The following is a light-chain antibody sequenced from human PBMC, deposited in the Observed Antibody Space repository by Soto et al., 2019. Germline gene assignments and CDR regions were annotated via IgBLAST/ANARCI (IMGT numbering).Light chain of an antibody. CDR1: QSVSSY. J-gene: IGKJ1*01. CDR2: DAS. Sequence: EVVLTQSPDTLSLSPGERATLSCRASQSVSSYLAWYQQKPGQAPRLLIYDASNRATGIPARFSASGTGTDFTLTISDVQPEDFAVYYCHQRQSWPRTFGQGTKVDIK. V-gene: IGKV3-11*01. CDR3: HQRQSWPRT.